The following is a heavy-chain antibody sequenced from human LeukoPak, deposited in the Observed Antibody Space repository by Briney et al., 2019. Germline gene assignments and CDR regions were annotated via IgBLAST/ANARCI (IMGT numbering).Heavy chain of an antibody. CDR3: AEDAYTRSWSYHYYGMDV. J-gene: IGHJ6*02. CDR2: ISGGGGTT. CDR1: GFTFSNYA. V-gene: IGHV3-23*01. Sequence: GGSLRLSCVASGFTFSNYAMTWVRQAPGKGLEWVSAISGGGGTTYYADSVKGRFTISRDNSKNTLYLQLNSLRAEDTAVYYCAEDAYTRSWSYHYYGMDVWGQGTTVSVSS. D-gene: IGHD6-13*01.